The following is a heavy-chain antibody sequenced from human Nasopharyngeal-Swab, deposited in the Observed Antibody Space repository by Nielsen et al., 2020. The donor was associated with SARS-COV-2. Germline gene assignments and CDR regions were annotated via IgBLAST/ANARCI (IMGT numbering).Heavy chain of an antibody. V-gene: IGHV1-69*13. CDR1: GGTFSSYA. CDR2: IIPIFGTA. CDR3: ASRGGANYDILTGYFDY. J-gene: IGHJ4*02. Sequence: SVKVSCKASGGTFSSYAISWVRQAPGQGLEWMGGIIPIFGTANYAQKFQGRVTITADESTSTAYMELSRLRSEDTAVYYCASRGGANYDILTGYFDYWGQGTLVTVSS. D-gene: IGHD3-9*01.